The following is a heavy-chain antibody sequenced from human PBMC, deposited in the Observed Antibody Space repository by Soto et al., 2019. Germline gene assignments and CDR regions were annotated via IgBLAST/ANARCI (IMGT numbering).Heavy chain of an antibody. Sequence: EVKLVESGGGWVQPGRSLRLSCAASGFTFTRYSMNWVRQAPGKGLEWVSSISSTTHYIYYADSMRGRFTISRDNAKNAVYLEMNSLRAEDTAVYYCARESEDLTSNFDYWGQGTLVTVSS. CDR3: ARESEDLTSNFDY. V-gene: IGHV3-21*06. CDR1: GFTFTRYS. J-gene: IGHJ4*02. CDR2: ISSTTHYI.